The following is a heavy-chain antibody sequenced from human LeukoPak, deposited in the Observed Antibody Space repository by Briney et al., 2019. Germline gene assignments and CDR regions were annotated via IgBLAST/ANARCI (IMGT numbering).Heavy chain of an antibody. CDR1: GGSFSGYY. J-gene: IGHJ5*02. CDR2: INHSGST. CDR3: ARGGGSSWYWNWFDP. D-gene: IGHD6-13*01. V-gene: IGHV4-34*01. Sequence: SSETLPLTCAVYGGSFSGYYWSWIRQPPGKGLEWIGEINHSGSTNYNPSLKSRVTISVDTSKNQFSLKLSSVTAADTAVYYCARGGGSSWYWNWFDPWGQGTLVTVSS.